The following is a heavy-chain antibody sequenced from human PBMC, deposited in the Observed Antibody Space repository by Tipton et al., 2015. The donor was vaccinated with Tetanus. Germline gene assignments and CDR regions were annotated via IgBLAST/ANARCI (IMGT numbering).Heavy chain of an antibody. V-gene: IGHV4-59*01. D-gene: IGHD3-22*01. CDR1: GGSISTYH. Sequence: TLSLTCTVSGGSISTYHWNWIRQFPGKGLEWIGYIDYFGTTKYNPSLKSRVAMSVATSKNQLSLKLSSVTSADTAVYYCARVGYYYYYMDVWGKGTTVTVSS. CDR2: IDYFGTT. CDR3: ARVGYYYYYMDV. J-gene: IGHJ6*03.